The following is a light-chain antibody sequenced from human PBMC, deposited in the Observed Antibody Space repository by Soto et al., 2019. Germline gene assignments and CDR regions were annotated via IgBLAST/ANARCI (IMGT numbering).Light chain of an antibody. CDR1: QSVSSS. V-gene: IGKV3-20*01. Sequence: EIVMTQSPVTLSMSPGERATLSCRAGQSVSSSLAWYQQKPGQPPRLLIYGASSRATGIPDRFSGSGSGTDFTLTISRLEPEDFAVYYCQQYGSSPGTFGQGTKV. CDR2: GAS. CDR3: QQYGSSPGT. J-gene: IGKJ1*01.